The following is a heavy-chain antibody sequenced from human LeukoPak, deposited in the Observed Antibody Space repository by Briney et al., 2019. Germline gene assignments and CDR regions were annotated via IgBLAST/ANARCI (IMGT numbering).Heavy chain of an antibody. V-gene: IGHV1-18*04. J-gene: IGHJ4*02. CDR1: GYTFTSYY. CDR2: ISAYNGNT. D-gene: IGHD3-16*01. CDR3: ARDSWGHPYDFDY. Sequence: ASVKVSCKASGYTFTSYYMHWVRQAPGQGLEWMGWISAYNGNTNYAQKLQGRVTMTTDTSTSTAYMELRSLRSDDTAVYYCARDSWGHPYDFDYWGQGTLVTVSS.